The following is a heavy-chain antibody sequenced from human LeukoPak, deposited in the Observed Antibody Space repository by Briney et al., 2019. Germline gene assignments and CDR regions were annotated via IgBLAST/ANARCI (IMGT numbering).Heavy chain of an antibody. CDR2: IIPIFGTA. Sequence: ASVKVSCKASGGTFSSYAISWVRQAPGQGLEWMGGIIPIFGTANYAQKFQGRVAITADKSTSTAYMELGSLRSEDTAVYYCARRSIAAVHFDYWGQGTLVTVSS. J-gene: IGHJ4*02. CDR1: GGTFSSYA. D-gene: IGHD6-13*01. V-gene: IGHV1-69*06. CDR3: ARRSIAAVHFDY.